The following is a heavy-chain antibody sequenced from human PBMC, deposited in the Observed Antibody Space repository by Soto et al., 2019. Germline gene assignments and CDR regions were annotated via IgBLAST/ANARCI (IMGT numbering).Heavy chain of an antibody. CDR2: IGVYANT. J-gene: IGHJ4*02. CDR1: GFTFSSYD. D-gene: IGHD5-12*01. Sequence: PGGSLRLSCAASGFTFSSYDMNWVRQAPGKGLEWVSAIGVYANTYYADSVKGRFTISRDDSRNTVHLQLNSLRVDDTAVYYCAKESTVASPGDYFDSWGQGNLVTASS. V-gene: IGHV3-23*01. CDR3: AKESTVASPGDYFDS.